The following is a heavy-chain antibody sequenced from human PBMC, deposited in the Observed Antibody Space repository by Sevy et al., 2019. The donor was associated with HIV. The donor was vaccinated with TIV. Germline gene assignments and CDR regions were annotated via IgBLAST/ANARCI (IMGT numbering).Heavy chain of an antibody. Sequence: GGSLRLSCAVSGFSFDSYGMTWVRQAPGKGLEWVSAISGSGTRTYYADSVKGRFIISRDNSKNTLDLQMNSLRAEDTAVYYCANRGGRIAVAGTWYAFDIWGQGTMVTVSS. CDR2: ISGSGTRT. CDR1: GFSFDSYG. D-gene: IGHD6-19*01. J-gene: IGHJ3*02. V-gene: IGHV3-23*01. CDR3: ANRGGRIAVAGTWYAFDI.